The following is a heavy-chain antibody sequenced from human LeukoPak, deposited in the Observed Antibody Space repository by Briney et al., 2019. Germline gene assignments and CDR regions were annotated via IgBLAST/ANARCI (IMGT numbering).Heavy chain of an antibody. D-gene: IGHD3-10*01. J-gene: IGHJ5*02. CDR2: ISSSSSYI. Sequence: GGSLRLSCAASGFSFSSYSINWVRQAPGKGLEWVSSISSSSSYIYYADSVKGRFTISRDNAKNSLYLQMNSLRAEDTAVYYCARVLMVRGVMFDPWGQGTLVTVSS. V-gene: IGHV3-21*01. CDR3: ARVLMVRGVMFDP. CDR1: GFSFSSYS.